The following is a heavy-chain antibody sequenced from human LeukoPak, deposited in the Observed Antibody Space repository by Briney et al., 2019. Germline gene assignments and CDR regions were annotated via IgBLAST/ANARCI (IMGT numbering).Heavy chain of an antibody. V-gene: IGHV3-30*02. D-gene: IGHD3-3*01. CDR3: AKATAIFGVVIYNAFDI. CDR2: IRYDGSNK. Sequence: PGGSLRLSCAASGFTFSSYGMHWVRQAPDKGLEWVAFIRYDGSNKYYADSVKGRFTISRDNSKNTLYLQMNSLRAEDTAAYYCAKATAIFGVVIYNAFDIWGQGTMVTVSS. J-gene: IGHJ3*02. CDR1: GFTFSSYG.